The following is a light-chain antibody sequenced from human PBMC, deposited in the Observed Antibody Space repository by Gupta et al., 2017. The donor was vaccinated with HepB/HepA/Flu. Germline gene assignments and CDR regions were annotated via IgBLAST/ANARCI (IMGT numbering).Light chain of an antibody. CDR1: SSNSD. CDR3: ETGDNSRNVGV. V-gene: IGLV1-51*02. J-gene: IGLJ3*02. CDR2: ENN. Sequence: QSVLTQPPSVSAAPGQKVTISCSGCSSNSDVSWYQQVPGTAPKLVIYENNKRRSGIPERFSGSKSGTSATLVITGLQTGDEADYYCETGDNSRNVGVFGGGTKLTVL.